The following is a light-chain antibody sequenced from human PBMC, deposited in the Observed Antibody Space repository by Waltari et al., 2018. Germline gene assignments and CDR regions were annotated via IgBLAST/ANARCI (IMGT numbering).Light chain of an antibody. J-gene: IGKJ1*01. V-gene: IGKV1-39*01. Sequence: DLQMTQSPSSLSASVGDRVTISCRASKNIRSYLSWYQQKPGIAPKLVIYAASTLQSGVPSRFSGSGSGTNFTLTISSLQPEDFATYYCQQTDTTPWTFGQGTRLEIK. CDR1: KNIRSY. CDR3: QQTDTTPWT. CDR2: AAS.